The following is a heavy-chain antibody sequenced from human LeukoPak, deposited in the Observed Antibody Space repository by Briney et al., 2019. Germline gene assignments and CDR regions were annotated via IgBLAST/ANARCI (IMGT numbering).Heavy chain of an antibody. J-gene: IGHJ4*02. CDR2: ISGSGGST. CDR1: GFTFSTYA. CDR3: AKDRGFGEYFPFFY. D-gene: IGHD3-10*01. Sequence: GGSLRLSCAASGFTFSTYAMSWVRQPPAKGLEWVSAISGSGGSTYYADSVKGRFTISRDNSENTRYLQMNSLRAEDTAVYYCAKDRGFGEYFPFFYWGQGTLVTVSS. V-gene: IGHV3-23*01.